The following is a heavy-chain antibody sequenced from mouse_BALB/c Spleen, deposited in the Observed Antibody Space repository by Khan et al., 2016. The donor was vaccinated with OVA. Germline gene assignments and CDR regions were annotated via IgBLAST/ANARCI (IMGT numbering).Heavy chain of an antibody. CDR1: GYSFSSYY. CDR3: TRSGYGSFAY. D-gene: IGHD2-2*01. V-gene: IGHV1S81*02. Sequence: VELVESGAELVKPGASVMMSCKASGYSFSSYYMYWVKQRPGQGLEWIGEINPNNGGTNFNEKFKTKATLTVDKSSNTAYMQLSSLTSEDSAVYYCTRSGYGSFAYWGQGTLVTVSA. CDR2: INPNNGGT. J-gene: IGHJ3*01.